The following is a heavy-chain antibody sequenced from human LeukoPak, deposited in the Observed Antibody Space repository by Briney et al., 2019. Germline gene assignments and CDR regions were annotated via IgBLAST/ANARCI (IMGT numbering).Heavy chain of an antibody. D-gene: IGHD3-22*01. CDR3: ARARFYDTTGDYFDS. V-gene: IGHV1-18*01. CDR1: GYTFTSYG. CDR2: ISAYHVNT. Sequence: GGSVTVSCTASGYTFTSYGISWVRQAPGQGVEWMGWISAYHVNTNYAQKLQGRVTMTTDTSTSTAYIELRSLRSDHTAVYCCARARFYDTTGDYFDSWGQGTLVTVSS. J-gene: IGHJ4*02.